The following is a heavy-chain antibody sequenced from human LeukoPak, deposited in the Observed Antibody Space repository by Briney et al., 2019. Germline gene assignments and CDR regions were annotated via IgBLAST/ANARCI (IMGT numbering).Heavy chain of an antibody. Sequence: SETLSLTCTVSGGSISSYYWSWIRQPPGKGLEWIGYIYYSGSTNYNPSLKSRVTISVDTSKNQFSLKLSSVTAADTAVYYCARVTYDILTGYYVWFDPWGQGTLVTVSS. CDR1: GGSISSYY. CDR3: ARVTYDILTGYYVWFDP. V-gene: IGHV4-59*01. CDR2: IYYSGST. D-gene: IGHD3-9*01. J-gene: IGHJ5*02.